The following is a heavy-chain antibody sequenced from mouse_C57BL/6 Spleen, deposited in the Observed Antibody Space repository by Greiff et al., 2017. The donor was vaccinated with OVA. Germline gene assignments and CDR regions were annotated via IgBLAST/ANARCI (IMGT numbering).Heavy chain of an antibody. CDR2: INPNNGGT. D-gene: IGHD2-3*01. V-gene: IGHV1-26*01. CDR1: GYTFTDYY. Sequence: VQLQQSGPELVKPGASVKISCKASGYTFTDYYMNWVKQSHGKSLEWIGDINPNNGGTSYNQKVKGKATLTVDKSSSTAYMELRSLTSEDSAVYYCARYEPEDDAMDYWGQGTSVTVSS. CDR3: ARYEPEDDAMDY. J-gene: IGHJ4*01.